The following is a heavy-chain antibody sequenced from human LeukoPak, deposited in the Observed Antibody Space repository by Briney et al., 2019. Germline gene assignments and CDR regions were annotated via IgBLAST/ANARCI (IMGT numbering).Heavy chain of an antibody. D-gene: IGHD3-22*01. CDR2: TRTKPNSYTT. V-gene: IGHV3-72*01. CDR3: VRDFYESSGSTYYFDY. Sequence: PGGSLRLSCAASGFTFSDLYMDWVRQAPGKGLEWVGRTRTKPNSYTTEYAASVKGRFTISRDDSKNSLFLQMNSLKTEDTAVYYCVRDFYESSGSTYYFDYWGQGTLVTVSS. CDR1: GFTFSDLY. J-gene: IGHJ4*02.